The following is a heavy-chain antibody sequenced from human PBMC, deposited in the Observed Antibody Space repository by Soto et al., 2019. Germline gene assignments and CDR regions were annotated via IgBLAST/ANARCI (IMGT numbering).Heavy chain of an antibody. J-gene: IGHJ4*02. CDR2: VSPNGQGI. D-gene: IGHD3-10*01. CDR1: GFTLGRYG. Sequence: GGSLRLSCAASGFTLGRYGMSWVRQAPGKGLEWVSAVSPNGQGIYYADSVRGRFTISRDFSKNTVFLHMDSLRAEVTAVYYCAKDRDYPRDYFHYWGQGTLVTVSS. CDR3: AKDRDYPRDYFHY. V-gene: IGHV3-23*01.